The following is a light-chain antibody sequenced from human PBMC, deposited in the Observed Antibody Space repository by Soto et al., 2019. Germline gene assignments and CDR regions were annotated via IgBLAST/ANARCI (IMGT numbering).Light chain of an antibody. CDR1: QSISGY. CDR3: QQANSFPFT. CDR2: SAS. V-gene: IGKV1-39*01. Sequence: DIQMTQSPSSLSASVGDRVTITCRASQSISGYLNWYQQKPGKAPKLLIYSASSLQSGVPSRFSGSGSGTDFTFIISSLQPEDFATYYCQQANSFPFTFGPGTKVDIK. J-gene: IGKJ3*01.